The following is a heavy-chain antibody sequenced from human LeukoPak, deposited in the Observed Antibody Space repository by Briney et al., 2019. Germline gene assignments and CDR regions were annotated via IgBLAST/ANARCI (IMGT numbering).Heavy chain of an antibody. CDR2: INPNSGGT. CDR3: ARDLKRGGYSYGTGY. CDR1: GYTFTGYY. J-gene: IGHJ4*02. V-gene: IGHV1-2*06. Sequence: GASVKVSCKASGYTFTGYYMHWVRQAPGQGLEWVGRINPNSGGTNYAQKFQGRVTMTRDTSISTAYMELSRLRSDDTAVYYCARDLKRGGYSYGTGYWGQGTLVTVSS. D-gene: IGHD5-18*01.